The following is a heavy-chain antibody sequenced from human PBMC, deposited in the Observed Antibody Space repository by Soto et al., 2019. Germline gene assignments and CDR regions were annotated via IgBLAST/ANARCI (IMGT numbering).Heavy chain of an antibody. CDR2: IYYSGST. J-gene: IGHJ6*02. CDR1: GGSISSGDYY. Sequence: SETLSLTCTVSGGSISSGDYYWSWIRQPPGKGLEWIGYIYYSGSTYYNPSLKSRVTISVDTSKNQFSLKLSSVTAADTAVYYCASCSSTSCYYYYGMDVRGQGTTVTVSS. V-gene: IGHV4-30-4*01. D-gene: IGHD2-2*01. CDR3: ASCSSTSCYYYYGMDV.